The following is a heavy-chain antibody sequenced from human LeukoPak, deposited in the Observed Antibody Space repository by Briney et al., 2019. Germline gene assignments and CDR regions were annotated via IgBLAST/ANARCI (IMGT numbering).Heavy chain of an antibody. CDR2: ISSSSSYI. V-gene: IGHV3-21*01. J-gene: IGHJ4*02. CDR3: ARVGYYYDSSGYYRVDY. Sequence: GGSLRLSCAASGFTFSSYAMSWVRQAPGKGLEWVSSISSSSSYIYYADSVKGRFTISRDNAKNSLYLQMNSLRAEDTAVYYCARVGYYYDSSGYYRVDYWGQGTLVTVSS. D-gene: IGHD3-22*01. CDR1: GFTFSSYA.